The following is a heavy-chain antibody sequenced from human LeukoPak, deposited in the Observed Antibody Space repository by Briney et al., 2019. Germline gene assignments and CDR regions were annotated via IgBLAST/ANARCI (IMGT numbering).Heavy chain of an antibody. D-gene: IGHD3-9*01. CDR3: ARPDYFASHD. J-gene: IGHJ4*02. CDR1: GYNFPKSW. Sequence: GESLKISCQASGYNFPKSWIGWVRQTPDKGLEWVAIIYPDDSRTNYSPSFQGHVTFSVDRSINTAYLQWSSLRASDTAMYYCARPDYFASHDWGQGTLVTVST. CDR2: IYPDDSRT. V-gene: IGHV5-51*01.